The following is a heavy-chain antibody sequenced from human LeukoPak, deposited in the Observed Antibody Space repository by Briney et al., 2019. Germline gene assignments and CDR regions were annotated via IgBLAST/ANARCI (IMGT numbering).Heavy chain of an antibody. CDR3: AKALTYGGNSVLDFDY. D-gene: IGHD4-23*01. Sequence: PGGSLRLSCAASGFTFSSYAMSWVRQAPGKGLEWVSAISGSGGSTYYADSVKGRFTISRDNSKNTLYLQMNSLRAEDTAVYYCAKALTYGGNSVLDFDYWGQGTLVTVSS. CDR2: ISGSGGST. CDR1: GFTFSSYA. J-gene: IGHJ4*02. V-gene: IGHV3-23*01.